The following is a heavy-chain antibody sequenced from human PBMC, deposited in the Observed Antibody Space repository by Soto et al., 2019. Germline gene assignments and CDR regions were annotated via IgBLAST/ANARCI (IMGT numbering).Heavy chain of an antibody. CDR1: GFTFSSYS. J-gene: IGHJ6*02. CDR3: ARTLYDILTGSLYGMDV. CDR2: ISSSSSYI. D-gene: IGHD3-9*01. Sequence: GSLRLSGSSSGFTFSSYSMNWVRKAPGKGLEWVSSISSSSSYIYYADSVKGRFTISRDNAKNSLYLQMNSLRAEDTAVYYCARTLYDILTGSLYGMDVWGQGTTVTVSS. V-gene: IGHV3-21*01.